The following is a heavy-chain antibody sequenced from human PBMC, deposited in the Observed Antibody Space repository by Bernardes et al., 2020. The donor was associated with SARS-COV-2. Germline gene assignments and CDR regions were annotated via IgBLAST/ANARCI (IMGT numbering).Heavy chain of an antibody. V-gene: IGHV3-30*18. J-gene: IGHJ4*02. CDR1: GFSFNNYG. CDR3: VKRRAIFELWAGSLDY. Sequence: GGSLRLSCAASGFSFNNYGMHWVRQAPGKGLAWVAFISYEGSRKYYLDSLKGRFTVSRDYSKDTLYLQMNSLREDDTAVYYCVKRRAIFELWAGSLDYWGLGTLVTVSS. CDR2: ISYEGSRK. D-gene: IGHD3-9*01.